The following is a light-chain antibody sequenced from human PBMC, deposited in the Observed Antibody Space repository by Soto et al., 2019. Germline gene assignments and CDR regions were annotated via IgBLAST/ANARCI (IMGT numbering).Light chain of an antibody. CDR1: QSLSGSY. J-gene: IGKJ1*01. Sequence: IVLTQSPGAPSLSPGERATLSCRASQSLSGSYLAWYQQKPGQAPRLLIYGASNRATGIPDRFSGSGSGTDGTLTISRLENGDVAVYYCQQYVTSTRTFGQGTKVDIK. CDR3: QQYVTSTRT. V-gene: IGKV3-20*01. CDR2: GAS.